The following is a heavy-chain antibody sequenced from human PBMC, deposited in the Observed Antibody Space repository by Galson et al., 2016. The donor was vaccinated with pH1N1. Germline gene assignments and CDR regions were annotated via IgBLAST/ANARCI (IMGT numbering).Heavy chain of an antibody. D-gene: IGHD3-16*01. CDR1: GGPFTTYA. V-gene: IGHV1-69*05. Sequence: CKAAGGPFTTYAITWLRQAPGQGLEWMGGINPIFDTPNYAQKFQGRLTITTDESTGTAYMELGSLTSVDTAIYYCAKDGGIGGGFDPWGQGTLVTVSS. J-gene: IGHJ5*02. CDR2: INPIFDTP. CDR3: AKDGGIGGGFDP.